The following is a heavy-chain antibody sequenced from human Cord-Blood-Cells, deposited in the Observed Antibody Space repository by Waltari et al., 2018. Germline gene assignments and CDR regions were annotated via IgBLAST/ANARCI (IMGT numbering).Heavy chain of an antibody. D-gene: IGHD6-6*01. CDR3: ARDRSSSSSYYYYYYGMDV. Sequence: QVQLQESGPGLVKPSETLSLTCTVSGGSISSYYWSWIRQPPGKGLEWIGYIYYSGSTNYNPSLKSRVTILVDTSKNQCSLKLSSVTAADTAVYYCARDRSSSSSYYYYYYGMDVWGQGTTVTVSS. V-gene: IGHV4-59*01. CDR2: IYYSGST. J-gene: IGHJ6*02. CDR1: GGSISSYY.